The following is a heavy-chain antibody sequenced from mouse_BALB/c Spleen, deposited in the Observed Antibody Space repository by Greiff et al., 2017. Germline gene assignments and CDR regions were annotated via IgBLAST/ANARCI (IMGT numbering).Heavy chain of an antibody. CDR1: GYSITSDYA. CDR3: ARGDGYYVYAMDY. D-gene: IGHD2-3*01. Sequence: EVQRVESGPGLVKPSQSLSLTCTVTGYSITSDYAWNWIRQFPGNKLEWMGYISYSGSTSYNPSLKSRISITRDTSKNQFFLQLNSVTTEDTATYYCARGDGYYVYAMDYWGQGTSVTVSS. V-gene: IGHV3-2*02. CDR2: ISYSGST. J-gene: IGHJ4*01.